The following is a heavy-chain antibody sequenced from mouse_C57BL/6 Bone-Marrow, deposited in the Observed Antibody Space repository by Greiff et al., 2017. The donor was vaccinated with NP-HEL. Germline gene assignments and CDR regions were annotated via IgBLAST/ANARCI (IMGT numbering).Heavy chain of an antibody. CDR1: GFTFSDYG. CDR3: ARTPLLLRPYAMDY. Sequence: EVKLVESGGGLVKPGGSLKLSCAASGFTFSDYGMHWVRQAPEKGLEWVAYISSGSSTIYYADTVKGRFTISRDNAKNTLFLQMTSLRSEDTAMYYCARTPLLLRPYAMDYWGQGTSVTVSS. V-gene: IGHV5-17*01. D-gene: IGHD1-1*01. J-gene: IGHJ4*01. CDR2: ISSGSSTI.